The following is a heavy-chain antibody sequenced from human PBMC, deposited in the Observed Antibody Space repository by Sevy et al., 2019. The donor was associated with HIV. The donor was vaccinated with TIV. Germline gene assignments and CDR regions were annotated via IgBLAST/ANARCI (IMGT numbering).Heavy chain of an antibody. V-gene: IGHV3-33*01. CDR3: ARDGTEWELLGFDY. D-gene: IGHD1-26*01. Sequence: GESLKISCAASGFTFSSYGMHWVRQAPGKGLEWVAVIWYDGSNKYYADSVKGRFTISRDNSKNTLYLQMNSLRAEDTAVYYCARDGTEWELLGFDYWGQGTLVTVSS. CDR2: IWYDGSNK. J-gene: IGHJ4*02. CDR1: GFTFSSYG.